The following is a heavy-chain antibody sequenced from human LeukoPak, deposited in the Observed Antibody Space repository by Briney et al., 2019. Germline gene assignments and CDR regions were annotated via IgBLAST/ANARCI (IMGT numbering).Heavy chain of an antibody. D-gene: IGHD2-2*01. J-gene: IGHJ6*02. Sequence: GGSLRLSCADSGFTFSSCGMHWVRQAPGKGLEWVAVISYDGSNKYYADSVKGRFTISRDNSKNTLYLQMNSLRAEDTAVYYCVGVVPAAMVDYYYGMDVWGQGTTVTVSS. CDR1: GFTFSSCG. V-gene: IGHV3-30*03. CDR3: VGVVPAAMVDYYYGMDV. CDR2: ISYDGSNK.